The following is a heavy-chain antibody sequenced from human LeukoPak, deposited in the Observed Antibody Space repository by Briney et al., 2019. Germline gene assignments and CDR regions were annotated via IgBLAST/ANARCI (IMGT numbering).Heavy chain of an antibody. CDR1: GGSISSYY. D-gene: IGHD3-3*01. Sequence: SKTLSLTCTVSGGSISSYYWSWIRQPPGKGLEWIGYIYYSGSTNYNPSLKSRVTISVDTSKNQFSLKLSSVTAADTAVYYCARVGYDFWSGYYKFYYYYYMDVWGKGTTVTVSS. V-gene: IGHV4-59*01. CDR3: ARVGYDFWSGYYKFYYYYYMDV. J-gene: IGHJ6*03. CDR2: IYYSGST.